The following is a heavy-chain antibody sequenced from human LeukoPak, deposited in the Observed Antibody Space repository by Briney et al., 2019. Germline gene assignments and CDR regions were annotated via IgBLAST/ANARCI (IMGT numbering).Heavy chain of an antibody. CDR3: ARPGGGIAAAGTAWDYFDY. Sequence: PGGSLRLSCAASGFTFSSYGMHWVRQAPGKGLEWVAVIWYDGSNKYYADSVKGRFTISRDNPKNTLYLQMNSLRAEDTAVYYCARPGGGIAAAGTAWDYFDYWGQGTLVTVSS. D-gene: IGHD6-13*01. J-gene: IGHJ4*02. CDR2: IWYDGSNK. CDR1: GFTFSSYG. V-gene: IGHV3-33*01.